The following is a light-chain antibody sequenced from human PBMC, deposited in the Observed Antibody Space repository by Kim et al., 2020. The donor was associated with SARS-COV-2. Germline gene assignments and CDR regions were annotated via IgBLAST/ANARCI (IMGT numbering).Light chain of an antibody. CDR1: RSISNY. Sequence: SAPGERASLSCRASRSISNYLAWYQQQPGQPPRLLIYDASSRAPGIPARFSGSGSGTDFTLSISSLQPEDFAVYFCQQRNNWPHLTFGGGTKLEI. CDR2: DAS. CDR3: QQRNNWPHLT. V-gene: IGKV3-11*01. J-gene: IGKJ4*01.